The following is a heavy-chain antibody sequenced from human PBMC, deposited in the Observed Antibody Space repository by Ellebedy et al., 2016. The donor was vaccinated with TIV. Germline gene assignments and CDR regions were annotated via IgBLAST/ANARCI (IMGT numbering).Heavy chain of an antibody. CDR2: IKQDGSEK. Sequence: GESLKISXAASGFTFSAYWMHWVRQAPGKGLEWVANIKQDGSEKYYVDSVKGRFTISRDNAKNSLYLQMNSLRAEDTAVYYCARALGGGHCYWGQGTLVPVPS. CDR1: GFTFSAYW. V-gene: IGHV3-7*01. CDR3: ARALGGGHCY. D-gene: IGHD2-21*02. J-gene: IGHJ4*02.